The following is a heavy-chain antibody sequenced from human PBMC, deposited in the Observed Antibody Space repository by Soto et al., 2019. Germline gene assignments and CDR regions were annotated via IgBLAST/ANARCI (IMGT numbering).Heavy chain of an antibody. CDR1: GYTFTGYY. J-gene: IGHJ6*02. Sequence: GASVKVSCKASGYTFTGYYMHWVRQAPGQGLEWMGWINPNSGGTNYAQKFQGWVTMTRDTSISTAYMELSRLRSDDTAVYYCARDQTTMVRGYYYYYGMDVWGQGTTVTVSS. CDR3: ARDQTTMVRGYYYYYGMDV. CDR2: INPNSGGT. V-gene: IGHV1-2*04. D-gene: IGHD3-10*01.